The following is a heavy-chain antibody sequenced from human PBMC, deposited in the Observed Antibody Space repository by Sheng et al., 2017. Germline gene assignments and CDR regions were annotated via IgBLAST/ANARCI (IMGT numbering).Heavy chain of an antibody. D-gene: IGHD3-3*01. CDR1: GGSFSGYY. CDR3: ARASVDFWSGSANWFDP. Sequence: QVQLQQWGAGLLKPSETLSLTCAVYGGSFSGYYWSWIRQPPGKGLEWIWEINHSGSTNYNPSLKSRVTISVDTSKNQFSLKLSSVTAADTAVYYCARASVDFWSGSANWFDPWGQGTLVTVSS. V-gene: IGHV4-34*01. J-gene: IGHJ5*02. CDR2: INHSGST.